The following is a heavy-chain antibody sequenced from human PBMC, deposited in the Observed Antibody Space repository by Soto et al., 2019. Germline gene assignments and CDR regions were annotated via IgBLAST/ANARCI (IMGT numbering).Heavy chain of an antibody. CDR1: GFTFSTFS. CDR2: ISGATDIT. CDR3: AKDPDGGVVYYYGMDV. D-gene: IGHD3-16*01. V-gene: IGHV3-23*01. J-gene: IGHJ6*02. Sequence: ASVKVSCAASGFTFSTFSMSWVRRAPGKGLEWVSSISGATDITYYADSVKGRFTISRDKSKNTLYLQMNSLRVDDTAVYYCAKDPDGGVVYYYGMDVWGQGTSVTVSS.